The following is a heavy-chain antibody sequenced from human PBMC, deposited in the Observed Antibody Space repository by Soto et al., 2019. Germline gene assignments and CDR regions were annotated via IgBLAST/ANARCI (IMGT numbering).Heavy chain of an antibody. CDR1: GDSIGNGGYY. CDR2: LDYDGVT. V-gene: IGHV4-31*03. Sequence: QVQLQESGPGLVKPSQTLSLICTVAGDSIGNGGYYWNWIRQHQGRGLEWIGNLDYDGVTDYHSSLKSRVVILVATSKNQFSLRLTSVTAADTATYYGARAAWNYPRGMDVWGRGTTVTVSS. J-gene: IGHJ6*02. D-gene: IGHD1-7*01. CDR3: ARAAWNYPRGMDV.